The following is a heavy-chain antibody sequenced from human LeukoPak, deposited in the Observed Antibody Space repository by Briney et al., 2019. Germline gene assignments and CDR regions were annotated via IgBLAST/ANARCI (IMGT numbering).Heavy chain of an antibody. J-gene: IGHJ4*02. CDR2: ISGSGGST. CDR3: AKGPKYDFWSGTRDYYFDY. D-gene: IGHD3-3*01. Sequence: GGSLRLSCAASGFTVSSNYMSWVRQAPGKGLEWVSAISGSGGSTYYADSVKGRLTISRDNSRNTLYLQINSLRAEDTAVYYCAKGPKYDFWSGTRDYYFDYWGQGTLVTVPS. CDR1: GFTVSSNY. V-gene: IGHV3-23*01.